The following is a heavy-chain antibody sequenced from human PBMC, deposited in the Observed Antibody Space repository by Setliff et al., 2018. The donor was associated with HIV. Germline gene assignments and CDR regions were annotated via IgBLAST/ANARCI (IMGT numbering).Heavy chain of an antibody. V-gene: IGHV4-39*07. CDR2: IYYTGRS. CDR1: GDSITSGSYY. D-gene: IGHD3-22*01. J-gene: IGHJ4*02. Sequence: SETLSLTCAVSGDSITSGSYYWGWIRQPPRKGLEWIGNIYYTGRSYYNPSLKSRVSISTDTSKNQFSLKLTSVTAADTAVYYCASRDTSRYFDDYWGQGTLVTSPQ. CDR3: ASRDTSRYFDDY.